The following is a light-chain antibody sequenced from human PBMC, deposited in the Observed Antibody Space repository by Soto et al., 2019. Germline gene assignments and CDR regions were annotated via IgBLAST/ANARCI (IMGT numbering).Light chain of an antibody. CDR2: GAS. J-gene: IGKJ2*01. CDR1: QSVSSN. CDR3: QQYNKWPPNT. V-gene: IGKV3-15*01. Sequence: EIVMTQSPANLSVSPGERATLSCRASQSVSSNLAWYQQKPGQAPRLLIYGASTRATSIPARFSGSGSGTEFTLTINSLQSEDFAVYYCQQYNKWPPNTFGQGTKLEIK.